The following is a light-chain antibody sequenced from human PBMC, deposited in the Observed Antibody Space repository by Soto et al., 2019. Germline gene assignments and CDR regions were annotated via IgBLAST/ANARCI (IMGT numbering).Light chain of an antibody. Sequence: SYELTQPPSVSVAPGQTARISCGGNNIGDKSVHWYQQRPGQAPVLVLYDDSDRPSGIPDRFSGSNSGNTATLTVSGVEAGDETDYHCQVWDAASDHWVFGRGTKLTVL. CDR3: QVWDAASDHWV. V-gene: IGLV3-21*02. CDR1: NIGDKS. CDR2: DDS. J-gene: IGLJ2*01.